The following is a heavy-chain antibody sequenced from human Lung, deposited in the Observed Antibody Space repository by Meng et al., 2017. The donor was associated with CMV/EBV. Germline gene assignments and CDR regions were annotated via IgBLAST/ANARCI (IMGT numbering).Heavy chain of an antibody. V-gene: IGHV1-18*01. CDR3: AREAYFNTLYSDWFDP. Sequence: ASVXVSXKAYGYAFSNYGVTWVRQAPGQGLEWMGWISGYNGNTKYAQKFQGRVTMTADTSMSTVYMELRSLTSDDTAVYYCAREAYFNTLYSDWFDPWGQGTLVTVSS. D-gene: IGHD3-16*01. CDR2: ISGYNGNT. J-gene: IGHJ5*02. CDR1: GYAFSNYG.